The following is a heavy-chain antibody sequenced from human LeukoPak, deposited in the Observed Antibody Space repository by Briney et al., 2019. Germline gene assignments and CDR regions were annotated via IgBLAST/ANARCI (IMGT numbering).Heavy chain of an antibody. CDR2: ISAYNDKT. CDR1: GYTFTSYL. D-gene: IGHD2-2*01. V-gene: IGHV1-18*01. CDR3: ARDRVGYCSSTSCYSGFGFDP. Sequence: ASVKVSCKTSGYTFTSYLISWVRQAPGQGLEWMGWISAYNDKTNYAQKFQGRVTMTRDTSISTAYMELSRLRSDDTAVYYCARDRVGYCSSTSCYSGFGFDPWGQGTLVTVSS. J-gene: IGHJ5*02.